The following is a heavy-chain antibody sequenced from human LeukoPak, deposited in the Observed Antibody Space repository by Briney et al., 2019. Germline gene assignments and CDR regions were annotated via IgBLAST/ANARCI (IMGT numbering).Heavy chain of an antibody. CDR2: ITPMFGTT. CDR1: GGPFSNYI. CDR3: ARRTSFGSFGY. D-gene: IGHD3-16*01. V-gene: IGHV1-69*06. J-gene: IGHJ4*02. Sequence: SVKVSCKSSGGPFSNYIIIWVRQAPGQGLEWMGGITPMFGTTNYAQKFQGRVTITADKSTNTSYLELSRLRFDDTAVLYCARRTSFGSFGYWGQGTLVTVSS.